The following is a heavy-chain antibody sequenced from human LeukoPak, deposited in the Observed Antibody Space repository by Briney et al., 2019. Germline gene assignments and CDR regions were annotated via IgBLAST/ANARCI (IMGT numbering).Heavy chain of an antibody. Sequence: KTGGSLRLSSAASGFTFNYAWMSWVRQVPGKGLEWVGQTVSEIDGGTTDYATPVKGRFTISRDDSKSTLYLQMNSLKIEDTAVYYCTTDEDWNYARKDVWGQGATVIDSS. J-gene: IGHJ6*02. CDR1: GFTFNYAW. CDR3: TTDEDWNYARKDV. D-gene: IGHD1-7*01. CDR2: TVSEIDGGTT. V-gene: IGHV3-15*04.